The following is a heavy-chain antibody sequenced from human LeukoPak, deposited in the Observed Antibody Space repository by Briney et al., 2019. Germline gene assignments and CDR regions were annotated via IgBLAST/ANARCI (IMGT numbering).Heavy chain of an antibody. CDR1: GYTFTSYY. D-gene: IGHD6-13*01. CDR3: ARGGRPQYSSSWYHPPDYFDY. Sequence: ASVKVSCKASGYTFTSYYMHWVRQAPGQGLEWMGIINPSGGSTSYAQKFQGRVTMTRDMSTSTVYMELSSLRSEDTAVYYCARGGRPQYSSSWYHPPDYFDYWGQGTLVTVSS. V-gene: IGHV1-46*01. J-gene: IGHJ4*02. CDR2: INPSGGST.